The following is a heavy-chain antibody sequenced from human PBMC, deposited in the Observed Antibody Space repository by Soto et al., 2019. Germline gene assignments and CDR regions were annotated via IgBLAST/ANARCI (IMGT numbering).Heavy chain of an antibody. CDR1: GFPFITYP. V-gene: IGHV3-30-3*01. D-gene: IGHD6-13*01. Sequence: QVQLVESGGGVVQPGRSLRLSGAASGFPFITYPWHWVRKAPGKGLEWVAVLSYDGNNSYYADSVKGRFTISRDNSKNTLYLQMNSLRAEDTAVYYCARGDSSSWYLIGYWGQGTLVTVSS. CDR2: LSYDGNNS. J-gene: IGHJ4*02. CDR3: ARGDSSSWYLIGY.